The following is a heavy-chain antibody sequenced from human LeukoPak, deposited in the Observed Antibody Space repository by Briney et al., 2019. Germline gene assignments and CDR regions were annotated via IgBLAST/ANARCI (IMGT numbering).Heavy chain of an antibody. Sequence: ASVKVSCKASGGTFSSYAISWVRQAPGQGLAWMGGIIPIFGTAIYAQKFQGRVTITADESTSTAYMELSSLRSEDTAVYYCAGSTVTRLAEYFQHWGQGTLVTVSS. J-gene: IGHJ1*01. D-gene: IGHD4-17*01. V-gene: IGHV1-69*13. CDR2: IIPIFGTA. CDR3: AGSTVTRLAEYFQH. CDR1: GGTFSSYA.